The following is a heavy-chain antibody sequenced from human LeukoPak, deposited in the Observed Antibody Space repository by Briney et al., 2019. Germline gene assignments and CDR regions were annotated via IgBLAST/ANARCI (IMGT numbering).Heavy chain of an antibody. D-gene: IGHD4-17*01. V-gene: IGHV3-9*01. J-gene: IGHJ6*02. CDR3: AKAIIDYGDYVHGMDV. CDR1: GFTFDDYA. Sequence: GGSLRLSCAASGFTFDDYAMHWVRQAPGKGLGGVSGISWNSGSIGYADSVKGRFTISRDNAKNSLYLQMNSLRAEDTALYYCAKAIIDYGDYVHGMDVWGQGTTVTVSS. CDR2: ISWNSGSI.